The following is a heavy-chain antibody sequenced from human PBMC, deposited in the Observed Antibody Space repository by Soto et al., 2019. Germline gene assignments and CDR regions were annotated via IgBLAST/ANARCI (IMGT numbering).Heavy chain of an antibody. CDR2: ISASVGST. CDR1: GFTFSNYA. D-gene: IGHD3-10*01. CDR3: AKGGQSYDY. V-gene: IGHV3-23*01. Sequence: EVQLLESGGGSVQPGGSLRLSCAASGFTFSNYAMSWVRQAPGKGLEWVSAISASVGSTYYTDSVKGRFTISRDNSKNTLSLQMNSLSAEDTAVYYCAKGGQSYDYWGQGTLVTVSS. J-gene: IGHJ4*02.